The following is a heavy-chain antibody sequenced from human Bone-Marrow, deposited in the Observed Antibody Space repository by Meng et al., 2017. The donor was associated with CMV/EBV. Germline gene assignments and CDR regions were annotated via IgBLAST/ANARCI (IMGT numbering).Heavy chain of an antibody. V-gene: IGHV1-2*02. D-gene: IGHD5-12*01. CDR3: AREEGGYSGYDLGY. J-gene: IGHJ4*02. Sequence: GQVVDGWGDGKQPGALGMVSCKDTGYTSPGYDLHWVPQAAGQGIAWMGWINLYRGGTNYAQKFQGRVTMTRDTSISTAYMELSRLRSDDTAVYYCAREEGGYSGYDLGYWGQGTLVTVSS. CDR1: GYTSPGYD. CDR2: INLYRGGT.